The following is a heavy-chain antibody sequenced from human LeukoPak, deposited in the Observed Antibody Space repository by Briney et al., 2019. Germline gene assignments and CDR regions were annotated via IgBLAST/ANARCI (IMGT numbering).Heavy chain of an antibody. CDR3: ARARGVPAARVGWFDP. J-gene: IGHJ5*02. D-gene: IGHD2-2*01. Sequence: SGTLSLTCGVSGGSIIGTNWWGWVRQPPGQGLEWIGYIYQSGSTYYNPSVKSRVTMSIDRSNNKFSLKLSSVTAADTAVYYCARARGVPAARVGWFDPWGQGTLVTVSS. V-gene: IGHV4-4*02. CDR1: GGSIIGTNW. CDR2: IYQSGST.